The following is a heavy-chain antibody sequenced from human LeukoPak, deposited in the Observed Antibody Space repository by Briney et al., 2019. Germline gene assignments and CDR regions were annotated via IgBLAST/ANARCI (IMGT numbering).Heavy chain of an antibody. CDR3: AKELQYYYDSSGYLSH. V-gene: IGHV3-23*01. J-gene: IGHJ4*02. D-gene: IGHD3-22*01. CDR2: VSSSGENT. Sequence: GGSLRLSCAASDFTFSSSGMTWVRQAPGKGLEWVSTVSSSGENTYYADSVKGRFTISRDNSKNTLYLQMKSLRSEDTAVYYCAKELQYYYDSSGYLSHWGQGTLVTVSS. CDR1: DFTFSSSG.